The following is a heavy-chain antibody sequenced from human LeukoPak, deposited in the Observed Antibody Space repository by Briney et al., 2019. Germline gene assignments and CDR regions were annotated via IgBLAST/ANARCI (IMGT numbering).Heavy chain of an antibody. D-gene: IGHD6-19*01. V-gene: IGHV4-39*01. Sequence: SETLSLTCTVSGGSISSSTYYWGWIRQPPGKGLEWIGSINYSGTTYYNPSLKSRVTISVDTSKNQFSLRLSSATAADTAVYYRAILSSGWYVDFDYWGQGTLVTVSS. CDR2: INYSGTT. CDR1: GGSISSSTYY. J-gene: IGHJ4*02. CDR3: AILSSGWYVDFDY.